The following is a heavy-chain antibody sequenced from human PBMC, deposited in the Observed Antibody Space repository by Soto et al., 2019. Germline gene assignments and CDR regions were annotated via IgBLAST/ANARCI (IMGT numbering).Heavy chain of an antibody. CDR3: ATGFAWNYLDS. D-gene: IGHD1-7*01. CDR2: ISYDGTDK. J-gene: IGHJ4*02. CDR1: GFTFSNYG. V-gene: IGHV3-30*03. Sequence: XGSLRLACAASGFTFSNYGLHWVRQAPGKGLEWVALISYDGTDKYYADSVKGRFTISRDNSKNTLYLQMNSLRTEDTAVYYCATGFAWNYLDSWGQARLVTVSS.